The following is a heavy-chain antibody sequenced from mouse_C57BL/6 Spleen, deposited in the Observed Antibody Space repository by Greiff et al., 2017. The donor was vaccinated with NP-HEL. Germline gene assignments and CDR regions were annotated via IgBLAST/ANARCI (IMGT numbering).Heavy chain of an antibody. CDR3: ARSGFITTVVAFVY. D-gene: IGHD1-1*01. V-gene: IGHV1-82*01. Sequence: VQLQQSGPELVKPGASVKISCKASGYAFSSSWMNWVKQRPGKGLEWIGRIYPGDGDTNYNGKFKGKATLTSDKSSSTAYMQLSSLTSEDSAVYFCARSGFITTVVAFVYCGPGTTLTVSS. J-gene: IGHJ2*01. CDR2: IYPGDGDT. CDR1: GYAFSSSW.